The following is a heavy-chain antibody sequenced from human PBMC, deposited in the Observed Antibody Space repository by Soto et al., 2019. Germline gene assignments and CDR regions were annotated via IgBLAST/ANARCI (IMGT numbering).Heavy chain of an antibody. Sequence: EVQLVASGGGLVPPGRSLRLSCAAYGFTFADYAMHWVRQAPGKGLEWVSGISWNVGSIAYADSVKGRFTISRDNAKNSLYLQMNRRRAEDTALYYCAKGVAGWYYFDYWGQGTLVTVSS. V-gene: IGHV3-9*01. CDR1: GFTFADYA. J-gene: IGHJ4*02. CDR3: AKGVAGWYYFDY. D-gene: IGHD3-3*01. CDR2: ISWNVGSI.